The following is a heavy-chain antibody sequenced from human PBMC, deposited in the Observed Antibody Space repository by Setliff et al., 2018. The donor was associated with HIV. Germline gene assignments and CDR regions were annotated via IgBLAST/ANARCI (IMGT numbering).Heavy chain of an antibody. CDR1: GGSISSSNYY. D-gene: IGHD4-17*01. Sequence: PSETLSLTCTVTGGSISSSNYYWGWIRQPPGKGLEWIGSLYYSGSTYYSPSLQSRVTISIATSKHHFSLKLSSVTAADTAVYYCARGTAPRRGTNYGGNYPLDYWGQGTLVTVSS. CDR2: LYYSGST. J-gene: IGHJ4*02. CDR3: ARGTAPRRGTNYGGNYPLDY. V-gene: IGHV4-39*07.